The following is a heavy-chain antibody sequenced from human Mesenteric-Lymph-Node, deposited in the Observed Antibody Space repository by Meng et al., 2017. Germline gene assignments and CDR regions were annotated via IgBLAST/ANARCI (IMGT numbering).Heavy chain of an antibody. CDR1: GGTFRSYL. Sequence: SSVTVPCQASGGTFRSYLISWVRQAPGQGLEWMGGITPIFGTANYAQKFQGRVTITTDESTSTAYMELSSLRSEDTAVYYCARFEVGGDYGDYGRGHYYYGMDVWGQGTTVTVSS. V-gene: IGHV1-69*05. J-gene: IGHJ6*02. CDR2: ITPIFGTA. D-gene: IGHD4-17*01. CDR3: ARFEVGGDYGDYGRGHYYYGMDV.